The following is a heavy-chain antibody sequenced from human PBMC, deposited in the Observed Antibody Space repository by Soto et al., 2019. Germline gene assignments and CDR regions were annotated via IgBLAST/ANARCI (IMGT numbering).Heavy chain of an antibody. D-gene: IGHD6-6*01. CDR1: GFTFSSYA. CDR3: AKDAKVEYSGSALQEGWFDP. Sequence: GGSLRLSCAASGFTFSSYAMSWVRQAPGKGLEWVSAISGSGGSTYYADSVKGRFTISRDNSKNTLYLQMNSLRAEDTAVYYCAKDAKVEYSGSALQEGWFDPWGQGTLVTVSS. V-gene: IGHV3-23*01. CDR2: ISGSGGST. J-gene: IGHJ5*02.